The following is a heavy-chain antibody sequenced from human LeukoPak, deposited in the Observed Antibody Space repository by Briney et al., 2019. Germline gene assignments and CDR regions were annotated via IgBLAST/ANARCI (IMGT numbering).Heavy chain of an antibody. V-gene: IGHV4-34*01. J-gene: IGHJ4*02. Sequence: SETPSLTCAVYGGSFSRYYWSWIRQPPGKGLEWNGEINHSGSTNYNPSLKSRVTISVDTSKNQFSLRLSSVTAADTAVYYCARGGFYCGGDCYVDYWGQGTLVTVSS. CDR1: GGSFSRYY. CDR3: ARGGFYCGGDCYVDY. CDR2: INHSGST. D-gene: IGHD2-21*02.